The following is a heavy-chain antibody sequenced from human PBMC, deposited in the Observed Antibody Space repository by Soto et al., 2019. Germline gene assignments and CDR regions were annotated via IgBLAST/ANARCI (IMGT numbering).Heavy chain of an antibody. CDR2: IDGDGSA. CDR3: AKDAVSYNGIYDPFDI. V-gene: IGHV3-23*01. J-gene: IGHJ3*02. CDR1: GFTLSNYA. Sequence: EVQLLESGGGLVQPGGSLRLSCVASGFTLSNYAMSWVRQAPGKGLEWVAVIDGDGSAKFADSVKGRLTVSRDNSKNTLYLQMASLRAEDTVIYYCAKDAVSYNGIYDPFDIWGRGTMVTVSS. D-gene: IGHD1-1*01.